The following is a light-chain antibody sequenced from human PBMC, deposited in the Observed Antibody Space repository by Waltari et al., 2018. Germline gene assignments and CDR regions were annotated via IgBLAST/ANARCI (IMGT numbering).Light chain of an antibody. J-gene: IGLJ2*01. Sequence: SSELTQPPSVSVSPVQPASITCSGVILGDQYACWYQQKPGQSPVLVIYQDSKRPSGIPERFSGSNSGNTATLTISGTQAMDEADYYCQAWDSSHVVFGGGTKLTVL. CDR1: ILGDQY. V-gene: IGLV3-1*01. CDR2: QDS. CDR3: QAWDSSHVV.